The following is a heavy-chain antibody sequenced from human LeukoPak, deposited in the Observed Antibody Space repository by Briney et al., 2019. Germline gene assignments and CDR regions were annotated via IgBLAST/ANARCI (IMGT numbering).Heavy chain of an antibody. J-gene: IGHJ5*02. D-gene: IGHD3-22*01. CDR2: INPNSGGT. V-gene: IGHV1-2*02. Sequence: AASVKISCKASGYTFTGYYMHWVRQAPGQGLEWMGWINPNSGGTNYAQKFQGRVTITADESTSTAYIELSSLRSEDTAVYYCARDLGSSGYYFVNWFDPWGQGTLVTVSS. CDR3: ARDLGSSGYYFVNWFDP. CDR1: GYTFTGYY.